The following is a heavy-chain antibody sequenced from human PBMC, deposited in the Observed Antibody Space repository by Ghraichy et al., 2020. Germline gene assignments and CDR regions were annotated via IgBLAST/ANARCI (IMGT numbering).Heavy chain of an antibody. D-gene: IGHD6-19*01. J-gene: IGHJ4*02. Sequence: LTCAASGFTFSNAWMNWVRQAPGKGLEWVGRIKSNTDGGTADYAAPVKGRFTISRDDSETTLYLQMNSLKTEDTAVYYCSTDPSWLALDHWGQGTLVTVSS. V-gene: IGHV3-15*01. CDR3: STDPSWLALDH. CDR2: IKSNTDGGTA. CDR1: GFTFSNAW.